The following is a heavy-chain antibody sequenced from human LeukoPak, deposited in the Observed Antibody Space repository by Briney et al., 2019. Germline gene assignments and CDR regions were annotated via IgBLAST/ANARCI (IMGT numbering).Heavy chain of an antibody. CDR1: GFPFSNYW. Sequence: GGSLRLSCAGSGFPFSNYWMAWVRQAPGKGLEWVANMKEDGGEINYVDSVKGRFAISRDNAKNSLDLQMNSLRVDDTAVYYCVRDRGYSTFDYWGQGTLVIVSS. CDR3: VRDRGYSTFDY. D-gene: IGHD4-23*01. CDR2: MKEDGGEI. V-gene: IGHV3-7*01. J-gene: IGHJ4*02.